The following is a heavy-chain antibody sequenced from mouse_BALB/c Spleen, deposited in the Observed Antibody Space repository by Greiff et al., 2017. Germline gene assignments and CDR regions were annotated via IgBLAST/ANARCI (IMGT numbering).Heavy chain of an antibody. J-gene: IGHJ1*01. CDR2: INPNNGGT. V-gene: IGHV1-26*01. CDR1: GYTFTEYT. Sequence: VQLQQSGTVLARPGASVKISCKTSGYTFTEYTMHWVKQSHGKSLEWIGGINPNNGGTSYNQKFKGKATLTGDKSSSTAYMELRSLTSEDSAVYYCARGALPTSAKGYFDVWGAGTTVTVSS. CDR3: ARGALPTSAKGYFDV.